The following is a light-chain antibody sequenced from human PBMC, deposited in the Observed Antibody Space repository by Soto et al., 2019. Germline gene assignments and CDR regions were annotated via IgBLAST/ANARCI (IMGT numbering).Light chain of an antibody. CDR2: AAS. J-gene: IGKJ5*01. CDR3: QQCNNWPPNT. CDR1: QSVSSS. V-gene: IGKV3-11*01. Sequence: EIVLTQSPATLSLSPGERATLSCRASQSVSSSLAWYQQKPGQPPRLLIFAASTRATGIPARFSGSGSGTDFTIPISSLEPEDFSIYYCQQCNNWPPNTFGQGTRLEIK.